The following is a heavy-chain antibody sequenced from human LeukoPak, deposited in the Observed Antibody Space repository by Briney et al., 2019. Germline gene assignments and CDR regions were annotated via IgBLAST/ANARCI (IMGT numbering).Heavy chain of an antibody. V-gene: IGHV1-69*06. Sequence: SVKVSCKASGGTFSSYAISWVRQAPGQGLEWMGGIIPIFGTANYAQKFQGRVTVTADKSTSTAYMELSSLRSEDTAVYYCARVATDLWFGVLYYYYMDVWGKGTTVTISS. CDR2: IIPIFGTA. D-gene: IGHD3-10*01. J-gene: IGHJ6*03. CDR1: GGTFSSYA. CDR3: ARVATDLWFGVLYYYYMDV.